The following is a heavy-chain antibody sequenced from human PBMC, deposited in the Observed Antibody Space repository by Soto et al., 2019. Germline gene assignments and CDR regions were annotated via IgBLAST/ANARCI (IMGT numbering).Heavy chain of an antibody. CDR1: GFTFSDYY. D-gene: IGHD5-12*01. CDR3: ARGSRYSGYDYFSHYYYYMDV. J-gene: IGHJ6*03. V-gene: IGHV3-11*01. CDR2: ISSSGSTI. Sequence: GGSLRLSCAASGFTFSDYYMSWIRQAPGKGLEWVSYISSSGSTIYYADSVKGRFTISRDNAKNSLYLQMNSLRAEDTAVYYCARGSRYSGYDYFSHYYYYMDVWGKGTTVTVSS.